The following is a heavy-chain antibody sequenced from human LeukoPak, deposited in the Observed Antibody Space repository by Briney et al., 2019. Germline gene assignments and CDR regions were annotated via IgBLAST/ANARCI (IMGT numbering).Heavy chain of an antibody. CDR1: GFTFSSYS. CDR2: ISYDGSNK. D-gene: IGHD3-22*01. Sequence: PGGSLRLSCAASGFTFSSYSMNWVRQAPGKGLEWMAVISYDGSNKYYADSVKGRFTISRDNSKNTLYLQMNSLRAEDTAVYYCARGDSLFVTMIVVPWGYFDYWGQGTLVTVSS. V-gene: IGHV3-30*03. J-gene: IGHJ4*02. CDR3: ARGDSLFVTMIVVPWGYFDY.